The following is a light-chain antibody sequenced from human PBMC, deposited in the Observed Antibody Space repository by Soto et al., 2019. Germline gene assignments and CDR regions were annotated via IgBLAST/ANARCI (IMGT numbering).Light chain of an antibody. CDR2: FDS. CDR1: NIGDKL. CDR3: QLWDVGSDHYV. Sequence: SYELTQSPSVSLAPGETARISCEGNNIGDKLVHWYQQRPGQAPVLVIYFDSERPSGIPERFSGSISGNTATLIITRVEAGDDADYYCQLWDVGSDHYVFGSGTKVTVL. V-gene: IGLV3-21*04. J-gene: IGLJ1*01.